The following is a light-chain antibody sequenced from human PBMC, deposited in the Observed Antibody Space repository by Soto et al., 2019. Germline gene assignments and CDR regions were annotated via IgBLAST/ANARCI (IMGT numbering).Light chain of an antibody. Sequence: EIALTHSRATLSLSPGESAAISGLASQSVSNNYLAWYQQKPGQAPRLLIYGASNRATGIPDRFSGSGSGTDFTLTIGRLEPEDFAVYYCQQYNNWPRTFGQGTKVDI. CDR1: QSVSNNY. CDR3: QQYNNWPRT. J-gene: IGKJ1*01. V-gene: IGKV3-20*01. CDR2: GAS.